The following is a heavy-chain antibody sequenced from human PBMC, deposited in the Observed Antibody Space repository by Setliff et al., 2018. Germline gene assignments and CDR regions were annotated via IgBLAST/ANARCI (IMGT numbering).Heavy chain of an antibody. V-gene: IGHV4-38-2*01. CDR1: GYSISSGYY. CDR3: ARRRTPLAFDI. Sequence: PSETLSLTCAVSGYSISSGYYWGWIRQPPGRGLEWIGNIYYGGTTNYNPSLKSRVTMSVDTSKNKFSLKLSSVTAADTAVYYCARRRTPLAFDIWGQGTMVTVSS. D-gene: IGHD1-1*01. CDR2: IYYGGTT. J-gene: IGHJ3*02.